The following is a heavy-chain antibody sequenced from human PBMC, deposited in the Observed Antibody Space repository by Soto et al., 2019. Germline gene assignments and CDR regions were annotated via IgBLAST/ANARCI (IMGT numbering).Heavy chain of an antibody. CDR3: ARAGVTSLENWFDP. J-gene: IGHJ5*02. CDR1: GFTFSDYY. Sequence: PGGSLRLSCAASGFTFSDYYMSWIRQAPGKGLEWVSYISSSGSTIYYADSVKGRFTISRDNAKNPLYLQMNSLRAEDTAVYYCARAGVTSLENWFDPWGQGTLVTVSS. CDR2: ISSSGSTI. V-gene: IGHV3-11*01. D-gene: IGHD4-17*01.